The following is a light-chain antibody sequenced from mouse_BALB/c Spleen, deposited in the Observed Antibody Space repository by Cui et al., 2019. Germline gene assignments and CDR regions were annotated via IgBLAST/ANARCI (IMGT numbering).Light chain of an antibody. CDR3: QQYSKLPFT. CDR2: YTS. V-gene: IGKV10-94*01. J-gene: IGKJ4*01. Sequence: DIHMTQSSSSLFASLGDRVTISCSASQGISKYLNWYQQKPVGTVKLLNYYTSSIHSGVTSRFSGSGSGTDYSLTISNLEPEDIATYYCQQYSKLPFTFGSGTKLEIK. CDR1: QGISKY.